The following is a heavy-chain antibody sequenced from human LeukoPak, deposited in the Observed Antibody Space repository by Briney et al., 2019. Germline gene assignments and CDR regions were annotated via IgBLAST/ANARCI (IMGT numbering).Heavy chain of an antibody. CDR2: ISCDGSNK. V-gene: IGHV3-30*04. CDR1: GFTFSSYA. Sequence: GGSLRLSCAASGFTFSSYAMHWVRQAPGKGLEWVAVISCDGSNKYYADSVKGRFTISRDNSKNTLYLQMNSLRAEDTAVYYCAKGYGSGSSWFDPWGQGTLVTVSS. CDR3: AKGYGSGSSWFDP. J-gene: IGHJ5*02. D-gene: IGHD3-10*01.